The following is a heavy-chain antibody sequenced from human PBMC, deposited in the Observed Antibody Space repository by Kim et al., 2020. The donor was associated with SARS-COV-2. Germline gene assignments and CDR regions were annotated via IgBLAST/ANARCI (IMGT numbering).Heavy chain of an antibody. CDR1: GLSFSDSY. CDR2: ISTRGESI. D-gene: IGHD5-12*01. J-gene: IGHJ4*02. V-gene: IGHV3-11*01. Sequence: GGSLRLSCAASGLSFSDSYMNWVRQAPGKGLEWLSFISTRGESIFYADSVEGRFTISRDNAKNSLYLQMNYLRDEDTAVYYCARIGNGYNAFCIWGQG. CDR3: ARIGNGYNAFCI.